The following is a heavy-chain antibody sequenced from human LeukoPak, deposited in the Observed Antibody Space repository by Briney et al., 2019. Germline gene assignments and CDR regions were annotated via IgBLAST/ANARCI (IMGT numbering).Heavy chain of an antibody. J-gene: IGHJ4*02. D-gene: IGHD5-18*01. CDR2: ISYDGSNK. V-gene: IGHV3-30-3*01. Sequence: GKSLRLSCAASGFTFSSYAMHWVRQAPGKGLEWVAVISYDGSNKYYADSVKGRFTISRDNSKNTLYLQMNSLRAEDTAVYYCARDFSFLQLWSFDYWGQGTLVTVSS. CDR1: GFTFSSYA. CDR3: ARDFSFLQLWSFDY.